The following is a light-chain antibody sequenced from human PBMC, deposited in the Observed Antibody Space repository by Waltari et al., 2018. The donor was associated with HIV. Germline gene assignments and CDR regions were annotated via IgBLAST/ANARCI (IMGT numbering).Light chain of an antibody. CDR1: SSNIGAGYD. CDR2: GNT. J-gene: IGLJ2*01. V-gene: IGLV1-40*01. Sequence: QSVLTQPPSVSGAPGQRVTISCTGSSSNIGAGYDVHWYQALPGTAPKLLSYGNTTRPSGVPDRSSRSKSGTTASLAITGLQPADEADYYCQSCDSSLSGVVFGGGTKLTVL. CDR3: QSCDSSLSGVV.